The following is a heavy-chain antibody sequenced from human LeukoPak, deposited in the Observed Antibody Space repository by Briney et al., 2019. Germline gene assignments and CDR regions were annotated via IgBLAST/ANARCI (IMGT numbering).Heavy chain of an antibody. J-gene: IGHJ1*01. CDR2: LSPFSPNG. Sequence: ASVKVSCQASGYTFPSFGITWVREAPGQGLEWMGWLSPFSPNGNYAQKFQDRMSLTLDTSTTTAYMELWSLRSDDTAVYYCARDLPFEGILEWLLEYWGQGTLVTVSS. CDR1: GYTFPSFG. D-gene: IGHD3-3*01. V-gene: IGHV1-18*01. CDR3: ARDLPFEGILEWLLEY.